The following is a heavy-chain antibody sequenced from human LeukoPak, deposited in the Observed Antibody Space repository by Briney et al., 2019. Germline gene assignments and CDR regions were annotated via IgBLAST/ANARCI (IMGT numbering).Heavy chain of an antibody. CDR3: ARGDSYGSGAGSFDY. J-gene: IGHJ4*02. Sequence: SETLSLTCAVSGGSISSGGYSWRWIRQPPGKGLEWIGYIYYSGSTYYNPSLKSRVTISVDRSKNQFSLKLSSVTAADTAVYYCARGDSYGSGAGSFDYWGQGTLVTVSS. CDR2: IYYSGST. CDR1: GGSISSGGYS. D-gene: IGHD3-10*01. V-gene: IGHV4-30-2*01.